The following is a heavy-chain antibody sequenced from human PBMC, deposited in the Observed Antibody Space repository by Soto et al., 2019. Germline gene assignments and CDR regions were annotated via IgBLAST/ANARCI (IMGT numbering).Heavy chain of an antibody. CDR2: ISGSGGGT. CDR3: ARFEVPVAGSGYYFAY. J-gene: IGHJ4*02. Sequence: GGSLRLSCAASGFTFNNYAMSWVRQAPGKGLEWVSAISGSGGGTYYADSVKGRFTISRDKSKNTLFLQMNSLRAEDTAVYYCARFEVPVAGSGYYFAYWGQGALVTVSS. CDR1: GFTFNNYA. V-gene: IGHV3-23*01.